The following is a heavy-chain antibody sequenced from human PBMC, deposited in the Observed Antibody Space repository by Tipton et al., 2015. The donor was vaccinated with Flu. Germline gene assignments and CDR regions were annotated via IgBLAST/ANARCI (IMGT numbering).Heavy chain of an antibody. CDR1: GGSISNYY. V-gene: IGHV4-30-2*01. J-gene: IGHJ3*02. D-gene: IGHD4-23*01. CDR2: IYHTGGA. Sequence: TLSLTCTVSGGSISNYYWNWIRQPPGMGLGWIGYIYHTGGAYFNPSLKSRVTMSVDRSNNQFSLRLTSVTVADTAVYFCARGGDGYGGGFDIWGQGTMVTVSS. CDR3: ARGGDGYGGGFDI.